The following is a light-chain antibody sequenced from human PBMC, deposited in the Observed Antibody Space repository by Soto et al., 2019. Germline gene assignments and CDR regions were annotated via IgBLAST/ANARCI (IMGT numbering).Light chain of an antibody. CDR2: DTS. CDR3: QPYNNWPLT. CDR1: QSVGSN. J-gene: IGKJ4*01. V-gene: IGKV3-15*01. Sequence: ERVMTQSPATLSVSPGERATLSCRASQSVGSNLAWYQQKPGQAPRLLIYDTSTRATGVPTRFSGSRSGAEFTLTINSLQSEDFAVYYCQPYNNWPLTFGGGTKVDIK.